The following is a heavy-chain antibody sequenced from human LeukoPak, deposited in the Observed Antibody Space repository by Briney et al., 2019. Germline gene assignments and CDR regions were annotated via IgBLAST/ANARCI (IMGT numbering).Heavy chain of an antibody. CDR1: GFTFSSYA. D-gene: IGHD2-2*01. CDR2: ISYDGSNK. Sequence: PGGSLRLSCAASGFTFSSYAMHWVRQAPGKGLEWVAVISYDGSNKYYADSVKGRFTISRDNSKNTLYLQMNSLRAEDTAVYYCARDGSDCSSTSCQLDYWGQGTLVTVSS. J-gene: IGHJ4*02. V-gene: IGHV3-30*04. CDR3: ARDGSDCSSTSCQLDY.